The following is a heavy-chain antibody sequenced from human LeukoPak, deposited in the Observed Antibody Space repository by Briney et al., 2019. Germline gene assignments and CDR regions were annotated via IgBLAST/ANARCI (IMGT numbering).Heavy chain of an antibody. V-gene: IGHV3-23*01. J-gene: IGHJ4*02. CDR2: ISNSGATT. Sequence: QPGGSLRLSCEASGYIFSSYAMSWVRQAPGKGLEWVSVISNSGATTDYADSVKGRFTISRDNSKITLSLQMNSLRAEDTAVYYCAKEELYYYGSGTYYTLAPFDYWGQGTLVTVSS. CDR1: GYIFSSYA. D-gene: IGHD3-10*01. CDR3: AKEELYYYGSGTYYTLAPFDY.